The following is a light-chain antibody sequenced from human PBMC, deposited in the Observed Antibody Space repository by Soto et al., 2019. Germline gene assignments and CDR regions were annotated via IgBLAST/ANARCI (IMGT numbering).Light chain of an antibody. CDR3: QQYKNWPL. CDR2: GAS. Sequence: EIVLTQSPATLSVSPGERVTLSCRTSHSFNSHVAWYQQKPGQAPRLLLYGASTRATGIPVRFSGSGFGTEFTLTISSLQSEDFAVYYCQQYKNWPLFGQGTRLEI. J-gene: IGKJ5*01. V-gene: IGKV3-15*01. CDR1: HSFNSH.